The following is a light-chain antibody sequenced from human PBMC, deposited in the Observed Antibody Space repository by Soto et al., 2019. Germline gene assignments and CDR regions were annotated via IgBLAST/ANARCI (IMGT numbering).Light chain of an antibody. V-gene: IGKV1-5*03. CDR2: KAS. Sequence: DIQMTQSPSTLSASVGDRVTITCRASQSISSWLAWYQQKPGKAPKLLIYKASSLESGVPSRFSGSGSGTEFTLTISSLQPDDFSTYYCQQDNSSHTFGQGTKLEIK. J-gene: IGKJ2*01. CDR1: QSISSW. CDR3: QQDNSSHT.